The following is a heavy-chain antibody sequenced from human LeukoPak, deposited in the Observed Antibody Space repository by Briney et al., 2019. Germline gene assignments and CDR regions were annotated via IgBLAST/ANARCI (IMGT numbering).Heavy chain of an antibody. V-gene: IGHV4-59*01. D-gene: IGHD1-20*01. CDR3: ARVITGSALRAWYFDL. Sequence: PSETLSLTCTVSSGSISSYYWSWIRQPPGKGLEWIGYIYHSGSTNYNPSLKSRVTISVDTSKNQFSLKLSAVTAADTAVYYCARVITGSALRAWYFDLWGRGTLVTVSS. J-gene: IGHJ2*01. CDR2: IYHSGST. CDR1: SGSISSYY.